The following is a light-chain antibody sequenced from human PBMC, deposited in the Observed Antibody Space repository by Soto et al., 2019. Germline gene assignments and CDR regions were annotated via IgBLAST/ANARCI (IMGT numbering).Light chain of an antibody. CDR2: DAS. Sequence: EIVMTQSPATLSLSPGERATLSCRASQSVSNSLAWFQQKPGQAPRLLIYDASNRATGIPARFSGSGSGTDFTLTISSLEPEDFAVYYCQQRSDWITFGQGTRLAIK. CDR1: QSVSNS. V-gene: IGKV3-11*01. CDR3: QQRSDWIT. J-gene: IGKJ5*01.